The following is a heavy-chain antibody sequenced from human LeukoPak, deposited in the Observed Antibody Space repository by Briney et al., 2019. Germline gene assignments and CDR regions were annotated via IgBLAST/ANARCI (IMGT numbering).Heavy chain of an antibody. CDR3: AREIATVTTAFDI. V-gene: IGHV1-2*02. Sequence: GASVKVSCKASGYTFTGYYIHWVRQAPGQGLEWMGWINPNSGGTNYAQKFQGRVTMTRDTSISTAYMELSRLRSDDTAVYYCAREIATVTTAFDIWGQGTMVTVSS. D-gene: IGHD4-11*01. CDR1: GYTFTGYY. J-gene: IGHJ3*02. CDR2: INPNSGGT.